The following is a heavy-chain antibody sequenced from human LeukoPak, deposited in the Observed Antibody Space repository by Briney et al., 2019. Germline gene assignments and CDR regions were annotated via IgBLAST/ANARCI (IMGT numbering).Heavy chain of an antibody. Sequence: GGSLRLSCAASRFTVSDNYMSWVRQAPEKGLEWVSTVYSGGLTYYADPVKGRFTISRDNSKNTLYLQMSSLRAEDTAVYYCVRDRWPGLGDFWGQGTTVTASS. CDR1: RFTVSDNY. CDR3: VRDRWPGLGDF. CDR2: VYSGGLT. V-gene: IGHV3-66*01. J-gene: IGHJ6*02. D-gene: IGHD6-19*01.